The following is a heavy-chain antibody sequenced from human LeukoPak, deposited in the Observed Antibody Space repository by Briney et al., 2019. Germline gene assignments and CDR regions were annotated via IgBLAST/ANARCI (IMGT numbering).Heavy chain of an antibody. J-gene: IGHJ4*02. CDR1: GFTFSSYA. Sequence: PGRSLRLSCAASGFTFSSYAMHWVRQAPGKGLEWVAVISYDGSNKYYADSVKGRFTISRDNSKNTLYLQMNSLRAEDTAVYYCARDQSYGMFDYWGQGTLVTVSS. CDR2: ISYDGSNK. CDR3: ARDQSYGMFDY. V-gene: IGHV3-30-3*01. D-gene: IGHD2-8*01.